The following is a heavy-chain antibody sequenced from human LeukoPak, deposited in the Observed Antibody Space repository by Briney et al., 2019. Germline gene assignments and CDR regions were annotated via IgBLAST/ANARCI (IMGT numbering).Heavy chain of an antibody. CDR1: GFTFSSYA. Sequence: GGSLSCSCAASGFTFSSYAMSWVRQAPGKGLEWVSAISGSGGSTYYADSVKGRFTISRDNSKNTLYLQMNSLRAEDTAVYYCAKGRVPAARSNYHYYMDVWGKGTPVTVSS. CDR2: ISGSGGST. D-gene: IGHD2-2*01. V-gene: IGHV3-23*01. J-gene: IGHJ6*03. CDR3: AKGRVPAARSNYHYYMDV.